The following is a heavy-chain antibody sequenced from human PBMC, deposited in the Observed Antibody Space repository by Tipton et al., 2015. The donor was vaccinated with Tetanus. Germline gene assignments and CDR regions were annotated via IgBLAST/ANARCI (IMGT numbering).Heavy chain of an antibody. CDR3: ARAHLTASRMSPWGT. V-gene: IGHV4-34*01. CDR2: INHSGYT. Sequence: NWVRQAPGKGLEWIGEINHSGYTSYNPSLKSRVTISVDPSKNHLSLNLTTVTAADTAVYYCARAHLTASRMSPWGTWGQGTLVTVSS. J-gene: IGHJ5*02. D-gene: IGHD3-16*01.